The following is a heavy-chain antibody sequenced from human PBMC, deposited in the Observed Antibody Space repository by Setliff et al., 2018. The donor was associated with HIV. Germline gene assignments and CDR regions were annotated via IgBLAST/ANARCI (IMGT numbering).Heavy chain of an antibody. J-gene: IGHJ3*02. D-gene: IGHD4-4*01. CDR3: ASTDTSNYDAFDI. Sequence: GGSLRLSCAASGFTFSSYGMHWVRQAPGKGLEWVAFIRYDGSNKYYAGSVAGRFTISRDTSKNTLYLQMNSLRAEDTAIYYCASTDTSNYDAFDIWGPGTMVTVSS. V-gene: IGHV3-30*02. CDR2: IRYDGSNK. CDR1: GFTFSSYG.